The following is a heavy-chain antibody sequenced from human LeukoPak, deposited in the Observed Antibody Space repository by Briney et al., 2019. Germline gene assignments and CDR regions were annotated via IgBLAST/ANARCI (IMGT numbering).Heavy chain of an antibody. Sequence: GGSLRLSCAASGFTFSSYWMSWVRQAPGKGLEWVANIKQDGSEKYYVDSVKGRFTISRDNAKNSLYLQMNSLGAEDTAVYYCARDLYDSYYYMDVWGKGTTVTVSS. CDR1: GFTFSSYW. D-gene: IGHD3-3*01. J-gene: IGHJ6*03. V-gene: IGHV3-7*01. CDR2: IKQDGSEK. CDR3: ARDLYDSYYYMDV.